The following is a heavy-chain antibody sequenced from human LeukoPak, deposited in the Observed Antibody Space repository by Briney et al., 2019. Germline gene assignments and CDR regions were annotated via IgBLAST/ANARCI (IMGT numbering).Heavy chain of an antibody. D-gene: IGHD1-26*01. CDR1: GFTFSSYA. CDR3: ARDQRWELLTDNWFDP. CDR2: IKQDGSEK. V-gene: IGHV3-7*01. J-gene: IGHJ5*02. Sequence: QPGGSLRLSCAASGFTFSSYAMSWVRQAPGKGLEWVANIKQDGSEKYYVDSVKGRFTISRDNAKNSLYLQMNSLRAEDTAVYYCARDQRWELLTDNWFDPWGQGTLVTVSS.